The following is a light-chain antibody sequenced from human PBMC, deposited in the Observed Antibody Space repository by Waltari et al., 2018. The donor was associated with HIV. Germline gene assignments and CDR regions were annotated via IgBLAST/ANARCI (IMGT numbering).Light chain of an antibody. CDR3: QQYNTYPIT. CDR2: KAS. V-gene: IGKV1-5*03. J-gene: IGKJ5*01. Sequence: DIQRTQSPSTLSASVGDRVTVTCRASQSISNWLAWYQQKPGKAPKLLMYKASTLESGVPSRFSGSGSETEFTLTISSLRPDDFATYYCQQYNTYPITFGQGTRLEIK. CDR1: QSISNW.